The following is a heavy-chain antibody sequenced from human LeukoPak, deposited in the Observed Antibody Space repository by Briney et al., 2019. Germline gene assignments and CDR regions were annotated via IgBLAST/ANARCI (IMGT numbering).Heavy chain of an antibody. CDR3: GRAFPPLRTSSAGDL. CDR1: GFTFSDYD. Sequence: GGSLRLSCSASGFTFSDYDMNWVRQAPGKGLEWVSSISYLSSHVYYGDSVKGRFSISRDNAKSSLYLQMNSLGAEDTAIYYCGRAFPPLRTSSAGDLWGQGILVTVSS. J-gene: IGHJ4*02. CDR2: ISYLSSHV. D-gene: IGHD3-16*01. V-gene: IGHV3-21*01.